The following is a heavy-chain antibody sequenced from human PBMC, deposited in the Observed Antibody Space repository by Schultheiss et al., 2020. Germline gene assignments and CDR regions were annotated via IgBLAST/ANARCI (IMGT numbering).Heavy chain of an antibody. CDR2: IIPIFGTA. CDR3: ARMRDGPLGARWLQSYAFDI. CDR1: GGTFSSYA. V-gene: IGHV1-69*06. J-gene: IGHJ3*02. D-gene: IGHD5-24*01. Sequence: SVKVSCKASGGTFSSYAISWVRQAPGQGLEWMGGIIPIFGTANYAQKFQGRVTITADKSTSTAYMELSSLRSEDTAVYYCARMRDGPLGARWLQSYAFDIWGQGTMVTVSS.